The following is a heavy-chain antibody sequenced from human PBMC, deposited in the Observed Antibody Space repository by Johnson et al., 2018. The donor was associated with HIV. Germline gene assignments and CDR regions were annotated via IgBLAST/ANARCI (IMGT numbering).Heavy chain of an antibody. CDR3: ARLTSGAFDI. D-gene: IGHD1-14*01. J-gene: IGHJ3*02. V-gene: IGHV3-23*04. Sequence: MQLVESGGGVVQPGRSLRLSCAASGFTFSSYAMHWVRQAPGKGLEWVSVISGSGGSTYYADSVKGRFTISRDNAKNSLYLQMNSLRAEDTALYYCARLTSGAFDIWGQGTMVTVSS. CDR1: GFTFSSYA. CDR2: ISGSGGST.